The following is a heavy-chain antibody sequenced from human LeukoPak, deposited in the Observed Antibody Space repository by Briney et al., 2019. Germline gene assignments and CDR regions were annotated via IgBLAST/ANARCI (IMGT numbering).Heavy chain of an antibody. CDR1: GSSISSYY. CDR3: ARRTWQQLAPYGYFDY. Sequence: SETLSLTCTVSGSSISSYYWSWIRQPPGKGLEWIGEINHSGSTNYNPSLKSRVTISVDTSKNQFSLKLSSVTAADTAVYYCARRTWQQLAPYGYFDYWGQGTLVTVSS. J-gene: IGHJ4*02. D-gene: IGHD6-13*01. V-gene: IGHV4-34*01. CDR2: INHSGST.